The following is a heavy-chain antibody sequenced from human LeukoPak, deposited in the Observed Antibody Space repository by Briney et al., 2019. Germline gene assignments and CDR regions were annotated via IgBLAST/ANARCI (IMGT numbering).Heavy chain of an antibody. D-gene: IGHD5-18*01. Sequence: SVKVSCKASGGTFSSYAISWVRQAPGQGLEWMGRIIPTLGIANYAQKFQGRVTITADKSTSTAYMELSSLRSEDTAVYYCASGVDSYGGIRLDYWGQGTLVTVSS. CDR2: IIPTLGIA. J-gene: IGHJ4*02. CDR1: GGTFSSYA. CDR3: ASGVDSYGGIRLDY. V-gene: IGHV1-69*04.